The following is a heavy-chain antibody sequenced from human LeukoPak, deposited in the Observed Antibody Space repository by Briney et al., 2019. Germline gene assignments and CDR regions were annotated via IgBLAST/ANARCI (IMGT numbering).Heavy chain of an antibody. CDR2: IYTGGST. Sequence: GGSLRLSCAASGLTVSSNHMSWVRQAPGKGLEWVLVIYTGGSTDYADSVKGRFTISRDNSKNTLYLQMNSLRAEDTAVYYCARQRGATYIFDYWGQGTLVTVSS. V-gene: IGHV3-53*01. CDR1: GLTVSSNH. J-gene: IGHJ4*02. D-gene: IGHD5-12*01. CDR3: ARQRGATYIFDY.